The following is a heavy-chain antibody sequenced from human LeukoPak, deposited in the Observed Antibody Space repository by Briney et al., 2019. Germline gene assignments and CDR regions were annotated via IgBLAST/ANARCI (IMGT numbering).Heavy chain of an antibody. D-gene: IGHD3-22*01. CDR1: GGSISSYY. CDR3: ARDEYYYDSSGYYYYPYYYYGMDV. J-gene: IGHJ6*02. V-gene: IGHV4-4*07. Sequence: SETLSLTCTVSGGSISSYYWSWIRQPAGKGLEWIGRIYTSGSTNYNPSLKSRVTMSVDTSKNQFSLKLSSVTAADTAVYYCARDEYYYDSSGYYYYPYYYYGMDVWGQGTTVTVSS. CDR2: IYTSGST.